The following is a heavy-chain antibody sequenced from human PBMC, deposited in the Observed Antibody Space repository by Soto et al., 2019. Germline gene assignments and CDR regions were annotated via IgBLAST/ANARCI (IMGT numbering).Heavy chain of an antibody. CDR3: ARGTYYYGSGTNYGMDV. CDR1: GVSFSGYY. Sequence: PSETLSLTCAVYGVSFSGYYWSWIRQPPGKGLEWIGGINHSGRTNYNPSLKSRVTISVDTSKNQFSLKLSSVTAADTAVYYCARGTYYYGSGTNYGMDVWGQGTTVTVSS. CDR2: INHSGRT. V-gene: IGHV4-34*01. J-gene: IGHJ6*02. D-gene: IGHD3-10*01.